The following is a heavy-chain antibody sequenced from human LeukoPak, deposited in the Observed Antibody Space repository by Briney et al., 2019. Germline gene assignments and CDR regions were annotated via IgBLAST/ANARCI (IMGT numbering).Heavy chain of an antibody. J-gene: IGHJ6*02. CDR1: GFTFSSYA. CDR2: ISGSGGST. CDR3: AKDEWCHGQQLVWDYYYYGMDV. D-gene: IGHD6-13*01. V-gene: IGHV3-23*01. Sequence: GGSLRLSCAASGFTFSSYAMSWVRQAPGKGLEWVSAISGSGGSTYYADSVKGRFTISRDNSKNTLYLQMNSLRAEDTAVYYCAKDEWCHGQQLVWDYYYYGMDVWGQGTTVTVSS.